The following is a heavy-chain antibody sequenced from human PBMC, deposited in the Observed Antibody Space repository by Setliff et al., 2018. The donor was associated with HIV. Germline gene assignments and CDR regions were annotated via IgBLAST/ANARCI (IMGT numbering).Heavy chain of an antibody. CDR2: INHSGNT. J-gene: IGHJ3*02. CDR3: ARVRSIFGVVIADAFDI. D-gene: IGHD3-3*01. CDR1: GGSFSDYY. Sequence: ASETLSLTCAVYGGSFSDYYWIWIRQPPGKGLEWIAEINHSGNTDYNPSLKSRVTISVDTSKNQFSLKLSSVTAADTAVYYCARVRSIFGVVIADAFDIWGQGTMVTVSS. V-gene: IGHV4-34*01.